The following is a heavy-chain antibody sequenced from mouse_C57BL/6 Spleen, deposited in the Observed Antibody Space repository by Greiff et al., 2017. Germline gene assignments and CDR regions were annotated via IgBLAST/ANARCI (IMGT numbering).Heavy chain of an antibody. D-gene: IGHD1-1*01. V-gene: IGHV1-39*01. CDR3: AKGGYYGSSFSFDY. J-gene: IGHJ2*01. CDR2: INPNYGTT. CDR1: GYSFTDYN. Sequence: VQLQQSGPELVKPGASVKISCKASGYSFTDYNMNWVKQSNGKSLEWIGVINPNYGTTSYNQKFKGKATLTVDQSSSTAYVQLNSLTSEDSAVYCCAKGGYYGSSFSFDYWGQGTTLTVSS.